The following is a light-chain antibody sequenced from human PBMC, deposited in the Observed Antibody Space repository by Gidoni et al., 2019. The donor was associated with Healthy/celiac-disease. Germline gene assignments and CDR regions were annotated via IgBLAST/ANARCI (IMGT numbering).Light chain of an antibody. V-gene: IGKV3-11*01. CDR1: QSFSSY. CDR2: DAS. J-gene: IGKJ4*01. CDR3: QQRSNWPPLT. Sequence: EIVLTQSPATLFLSPGERATLPCRASQSFSSYLAWYQQKPGQAPRLLIYDASNRATGIPARFSGSGSGTDFTLTISSLEPEDFAVYYCQQRSNWPPLTFGGGTKVEIK.